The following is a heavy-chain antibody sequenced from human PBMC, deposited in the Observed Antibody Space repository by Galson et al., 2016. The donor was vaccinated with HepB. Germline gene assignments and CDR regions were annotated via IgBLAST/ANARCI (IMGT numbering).Heavy chain of an antibody. CDR3: ARASHPDFWSGFYGGNYFDY. CDR2: INTFDDAF. CDR1: GFALSDYY. V-gene: IGHV3-11*01. D-gene: IGHD3-3*01. Sequence: SLRLSCAASGFALSDYYMSWIRQAPGKGLEWVSSINTFDDAFYYADSVKGRFTISRDNAKHSLFLQMNSLRAEDTALYYCARASHPDFWSGFYGGNYFDYWGQGTLVTVSS. J-gene: IGHJ4*02.